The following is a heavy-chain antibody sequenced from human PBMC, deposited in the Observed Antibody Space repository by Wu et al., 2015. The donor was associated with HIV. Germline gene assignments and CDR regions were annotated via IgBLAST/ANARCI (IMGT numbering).Heavy chain of an antibody. CDR3: ARDADGIVGAKIGRYFDV. V-gene: IGHV1-18*01. Sequence: QVQLLQSGAEVKKPGASVKVSCKASGYTFTGYQIIWARQAPGQGLEWMGWINTYSGDTKYAQKFQGRVTLTTDTSTRTAYMELRSLRSDDTAVYYCARDADGIVGAKIGRYFDVWAVAPWSGSP. CDR2: INTYSGDT. D-gene: IGHD1-26*01. CDR1: GYTFTGYQ. J-gene: IGHJ2*01.